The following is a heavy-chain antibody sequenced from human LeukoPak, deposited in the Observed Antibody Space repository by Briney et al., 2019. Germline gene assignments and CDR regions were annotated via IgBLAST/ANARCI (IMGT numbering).Heavy chain of an antibody. J-gene: IGHJ4*02. CDR2: IYYNGDT. Sequence: SETLSLTCSVSGVSITSRNYYWLWLRQPPGKGLEWIGSIYYNGDTYYNLSLKSRVTISVDTSKYQCSLRLSSVTAADTAVYYCARGLNYAGSGYYFDSWGPGTVVTVSS. CDR1: GVSITSRNYY. D-gene: IGHD3-22*01. V-gene: IGHV4-39*07. CDR3: ARGLNYAGSGYYFDS.